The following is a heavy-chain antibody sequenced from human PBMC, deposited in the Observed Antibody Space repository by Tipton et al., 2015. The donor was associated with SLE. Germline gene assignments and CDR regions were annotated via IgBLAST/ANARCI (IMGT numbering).Heavy chain of an antibody. V-gene: IGHV4-34*01. CDR3: ASPRGELGAFDI. CDR2: IKHSGST. J-gene: IGHJ3*02. D-gene: IGHD1-26*01. CDR1: GGSFSGYY. Sequence: TLSLTCAVYGGSFSGYYWSWIRQPPGKGLEWIGEIKHSGSTNYNPSLKSRVTISVDTSKNQFSLKLSSVTAADTAVYYCASPRGELGAFDIWGQGTMVTVSS.